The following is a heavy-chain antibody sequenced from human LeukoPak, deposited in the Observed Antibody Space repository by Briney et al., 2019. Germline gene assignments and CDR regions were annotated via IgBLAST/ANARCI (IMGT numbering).Heavy chain of an antibody. Sequence: ASVKVSCKASGYTFTSYGISWVRQAPGQGLEWMGWISAYNGNTNYAQKLQGRVTMTTDTSTSTAYMELRSLRSDDTAVYYCARGYRLEWLFVDYYGMDVWGQGTTVTVSS. CDR3: ARGYRLEWLFVDYYGMDV. J-gene: IGHJ6*02. V-gene: IGHV1-18*01. D-gene: IGHD3-3*01. CDR2: ISAYNGNT. CDR1: GYTFTSYG.